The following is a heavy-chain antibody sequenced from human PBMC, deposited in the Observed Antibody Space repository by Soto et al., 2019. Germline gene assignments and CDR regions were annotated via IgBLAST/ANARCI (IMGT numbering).Heavy chain of an antibody. CDR3: ARGGTYDFWSGQTNYYGMDV. V-gene: IGHV3-23*01. CDR1: GFTFSSYA. CDR2: ISGSGGST. J-gene: IGHJ6*02. Sequence: GGSLRLSCAASGFTFSSYAMSWVRQAPGKGLEWVSAISGSGGSTYYADSVKGRFTISRDNAKNSLYLQMSSLRLEDTALYYCARGGTYDFWSGQTNYYGMDVWGQGTSVTVSS. D-gene: IGHD3-3*01.